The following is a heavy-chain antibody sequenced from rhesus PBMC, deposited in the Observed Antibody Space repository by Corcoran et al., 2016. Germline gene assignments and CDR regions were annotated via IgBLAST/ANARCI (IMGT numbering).Heavy chain of an antibody. CDR3: TREGTFRGNRFDV. CDR2: APPYGRTR. Sequence: QVQLVQSGAEIKQTGASVKLSCTASGDTFTNYYIHWVRAAPGQGLEWIDLAPPYGRTRNNAQNFRVRVTIPTNTSTTTGYKELSSLRSEDTAVYYWTREGTFRGNRFDVWGPGVLVTVST. D-gene: IGHD5-42*01. J-gene: IGHJ5-1*01. V-gene: IGHV1-180*01. CDR1: GDTFTNYY.